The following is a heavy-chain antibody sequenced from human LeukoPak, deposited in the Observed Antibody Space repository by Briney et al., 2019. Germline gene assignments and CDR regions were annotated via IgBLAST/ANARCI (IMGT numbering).Heavy chain of an antibody. J-gene: IGHJ3*02. CDR3: AASAWYNWNYSAFDI. Sequence: SVKVSCKASGFTFTSSVVQWVRQARGQRLEWIGWIVVGSGNTNYAQKFQERVTITRDMSTSTAYMELSSLRPEDTAVYYCAASAWYNWNYSAFDIWGQGTMVTVSS. CDR2: IVVGSGNT. CDR1: GFTFTSSV. V-gene: IGHV1-58*01. D-gene: IGHD1-7*01.